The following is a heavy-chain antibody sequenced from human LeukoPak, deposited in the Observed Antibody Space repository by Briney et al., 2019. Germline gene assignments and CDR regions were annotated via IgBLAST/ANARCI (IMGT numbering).Heavy chain of an antibody. CDR1: GASISSHH. Sequence: SETLSLTCTVSGASISSHHWTWIRQPPGKGLEWIGYIYYTGSTNYSPSLKSRVTISVDTSKNQFSLKLSSVTAADTAVYYCARAVGAVAAYYGIDVWGQGTTVTVSS. CDR3: ARAVGAVAAYYGIDV. J-gene: IGHJ6*02. D-gene: IGHD6-19*01. V-gene: IGHV4-59*11. CDR2: IYYTGST.